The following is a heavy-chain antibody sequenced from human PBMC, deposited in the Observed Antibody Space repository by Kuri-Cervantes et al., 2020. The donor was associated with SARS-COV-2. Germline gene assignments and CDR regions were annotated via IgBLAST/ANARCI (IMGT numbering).Heavy chain of an antibody. D-gene: IGHD3-3*01. CDR2: ISYDGSNK. V-gene: IGHV3-30*04. CDR3: ARVFYEWFLIVGPPQFDP. J-gene: IGHJ5*02. Sequence: GESLKISCAAFGFTFSSYAMHWVRQAPGKGLEWVAVISYDGSNKYYADSVKGRFTISRDNSKNTLYLQMNSLRAEDTAVYYCARVFYEWFLIVGPPQFDPWGQGTLVTVSS. CDR1: GFTFSSYA.